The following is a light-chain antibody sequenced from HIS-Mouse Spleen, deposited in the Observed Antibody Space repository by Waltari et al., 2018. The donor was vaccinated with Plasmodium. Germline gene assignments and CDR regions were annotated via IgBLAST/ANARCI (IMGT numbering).Light chain of an antibody. J-gene: IGKJ3*01. CDR1: QSVSSN. V-gene: IGKV3-15*01. CDR3: QQYNNWSFT. Sequence: EIVMTQSPATLSVSPGERATLSCRASQSVSSNLAWYQPTPGQAPRLLIYGASTRATGIPARFSGSGSGTEFTLTISSLQSEDFAVYYCQQYNNWSFTFGPGTKVDIK. CDR2: GAS.